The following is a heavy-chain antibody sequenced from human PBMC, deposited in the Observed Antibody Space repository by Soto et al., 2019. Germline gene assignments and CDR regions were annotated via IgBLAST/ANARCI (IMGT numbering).Heavy chain of an antibody. CDR1: DGSFSPRY. CDR2: IYYAGTT. J-gene: IGHJ5*02. D-gene: IGHD3-22*01. V-gene: IGHV4-59*08. CDR3: ASLGAYYQAFDP. Sequence: ASETRSLTCARCDGSFSPRYWSWIRQSPGKGLEWIGYIYYAGTTTYTPSLKSRITISLDTSRNEVSLKLNSVTAADTAVYYCASLGAYYQAFDPWGQGTLVTVSS.